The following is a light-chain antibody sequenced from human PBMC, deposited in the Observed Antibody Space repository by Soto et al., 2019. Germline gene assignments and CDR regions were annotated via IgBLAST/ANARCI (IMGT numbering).Light chain of an antibody. J-gene: IGLJ1*01. CDR3: SSYASSSTLYV. CDR1: SSDVGGYNY. Sequence: QSALTQPASVSGSPGQSITISCTGTSSDVGGYNYVSWYQQHPGKAPKLMIYHVSNRPSGVSNRFSGSKSGNTASLTISGLQAEDEADYYCSSYASSSTLYVFGAGTKLTVL. V-gene: IGLV2-14*03. CDR2: HVS.